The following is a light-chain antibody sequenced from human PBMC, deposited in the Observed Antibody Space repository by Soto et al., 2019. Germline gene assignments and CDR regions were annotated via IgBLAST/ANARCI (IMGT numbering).Light chain of an antibody. V-gene: IGKV1-39*01. CDR3: QQSYVTPWT. Sequence: DIQITQSPSSLCSSIGEIVTSSCRASQDISSSLNWYQHKSGKAPKLLIYAASGLHSGVPSRFSGSGSGTDFTLTISSLQPEDFATYYCQQSYVTPWTFGQGTKVDIK. J-gene: IGKJ1*01. CDR1: QDISSS. CDR2: AAS.